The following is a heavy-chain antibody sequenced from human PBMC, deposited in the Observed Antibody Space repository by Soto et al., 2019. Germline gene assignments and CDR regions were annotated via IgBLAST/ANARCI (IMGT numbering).Heavy chain of an antibody. D-gene: IGHD2-8*02. V-gene: IGHV1-18*04. Sequence: ASVKVSCKASGYTFTSYGISWVRQAPGQGLEWMGWISAYNGNTNYAQKLQDRVTMTTDTSTNTAYMELRSLRSDDTAVYYCARVLAQSGLVDHWGQGNLVTVSS. J-gene: IGHJ4*01. CDR2: ISAYNGNT. CDR3: ARVLAQSGLVDH. CDR1: GYTFTSYG.